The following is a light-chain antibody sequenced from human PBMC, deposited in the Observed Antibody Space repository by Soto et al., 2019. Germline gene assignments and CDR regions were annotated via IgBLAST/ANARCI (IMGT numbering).Light chain of an antibody. CDR2: DAA. CDR1: QSVSNY. Sequence: EIVLTQSPATLSLSPGERATLSCRASQSVSNYLAWYQQKPGQAPRLLIYDAANRAPGIPARFSGSGYGTDCPLTIRSIEPEDFAVYYCPQRSHLPSYTFGQGTKLEIK. CDR3: PQRSHLPSYT. V-gene: IGKV3-11*01. J-gene: IGKJ2*01.